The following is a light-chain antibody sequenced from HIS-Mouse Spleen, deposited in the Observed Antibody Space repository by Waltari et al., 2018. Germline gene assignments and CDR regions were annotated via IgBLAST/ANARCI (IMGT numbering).Light chain of an antibody. CDR3: QQYNSYSLT. CDR2: KAS. J-gene: IGKJ4*01. CDR1: QSISSW. V-gene: IGKV1-5*03. Sequence: DIQMTQSPSTLSASVGDRVTITCRASQSISSWLAWYQQKPGKAPKHLIYKASSLESGVPSRFSGSGSVTEFTLTISSLQPDDFATYYCQQYNSYSLTFGGGTKVEIK.